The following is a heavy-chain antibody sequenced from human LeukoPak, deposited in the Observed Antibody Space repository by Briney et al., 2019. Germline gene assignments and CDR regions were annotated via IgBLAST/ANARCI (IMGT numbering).Heavy chain of an antibody. CDR2: IYYSGST. CDR3: ARRVITYYYDSSGYRTGGWFDP. J-gene: IGHJ5*02. D-gene: IGHD3-22*01. V-gene: IGHV4-39*01. Sequence: SETLSLTCTVSGGSISSYYWSWIRQPPGKGLEWIGSIYYSGSTYYNPSLKSRVTISVDTSKNQFSLKLSSVTVADTAVYYCARRVITYYYDSSGYRTGGWFDPWGQGTLVTVSS. CDR1: GGSISSYY.